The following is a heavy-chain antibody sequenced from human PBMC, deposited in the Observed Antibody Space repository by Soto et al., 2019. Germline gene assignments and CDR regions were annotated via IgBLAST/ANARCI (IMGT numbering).Heavy chain of an antibody. CDR3: ARDLTNLPGEAL. J-gene: IGHJ4*02. CDR2: ISSSSTYI. D-gene: IGHD3-16*01. Sequence: PGGSLILSCEASGFTLSSYSMNWARQAPGQGLEWVSYISSSSTYIYYADSVKGRFTISRDNAKNSLYLQMNSLRAEDTAVYYCARDLTNLPGEALWGQGTLVTVS. V-gene: IGHV3-21*05. CDR1: GFTLSSYS.